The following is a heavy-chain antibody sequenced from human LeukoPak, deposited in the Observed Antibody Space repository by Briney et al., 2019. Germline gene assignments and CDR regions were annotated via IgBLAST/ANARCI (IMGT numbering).Heavy chain of an antibody. D-gene: IGHD3-22*01. V-gene: IGHV1-18*01. CDR3: ARDHLYFYESSGFSPVGLDF. CDR1: GYTFSSYG. Sequence: ASVKVSCKTSGYTFSSYGFSWVRQAPGQGLEWMGWISADTGDTNYAPKFYDRVTFTTDISTFAAYMELKSLRSDDTAVYFCARDHLYFYESSGFSPVGLDFWGQGTLVTVSS. J-gene: IGHJ4*02. CDR2: ISADTGDT.